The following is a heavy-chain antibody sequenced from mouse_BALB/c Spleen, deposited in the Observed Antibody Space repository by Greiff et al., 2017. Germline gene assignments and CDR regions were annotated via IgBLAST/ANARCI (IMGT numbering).Heavy chain of an antibody. Sequence: VQLQQSGPELMKPGASVKISCKASGYSFTSYYMHWVKQSHGKSLEWIGYIDPFNGGTSYNQKFKGKATLTVDKSSSTAYMHLSSLTSEDSAVYYCARYDYDGYFDVWGAGTTVTVSS. D-gene: IGHD2-4*01. CDR3: ARYDYDGYFDV. V-gene: IGHV1S135*01. CDR1: GYSFTSYY. J-gene: IGHJ1*01. CDR2: IDPFNGGT.